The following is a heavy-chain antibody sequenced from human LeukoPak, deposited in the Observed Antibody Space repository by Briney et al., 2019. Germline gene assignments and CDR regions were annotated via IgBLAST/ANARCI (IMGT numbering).Heavy chain of an antibody. CDR1: GFTFTDYS. J-gene: IGHJ4*02. V-gene: IGHV3-21*01. CDR2: ISSSSYSI. Sequence: GDSLRLSYAPSGFTFTDYSMNWVRQPPGKGLEWVSSISSSSYSIFYADSVKGRFTISRDNAKNSLYLQMNGLRAEDTAVYYCARAGCTSTSCYLFDYWGQGTLVTVSS. CDR3: ARAGCTSTSCYLFDY. D-gene: IGHD2-2*01.